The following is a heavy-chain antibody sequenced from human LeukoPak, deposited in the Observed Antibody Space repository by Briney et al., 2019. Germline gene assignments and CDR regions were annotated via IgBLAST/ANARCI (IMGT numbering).Heavy chain of an antibody. CDR3: AKKTSGYFPFDY. CDR1: GFTFSSYS. J-gene: IGHJ4*02. Sequence: GGSLRLSCAASGFTFSSYSMSWVRQAPGEGLELVSIISGSSDTTYYADSVKGRFTVSRDNSTNALYLQMNSLRAEDTAVYYCAKKTSGYFPFDYWGQGTLVTVSS. V-gene: IGHV3-23*01. CDR2: ISGSSDTT. D-gene: IGHD5-12*01.